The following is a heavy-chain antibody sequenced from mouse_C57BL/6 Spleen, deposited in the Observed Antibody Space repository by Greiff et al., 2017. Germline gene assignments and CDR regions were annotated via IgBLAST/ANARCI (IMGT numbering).Heavy chain of an antibody. CDR2: IDPETGGT. CDR1: GYTFTDYE. J-gene: IGHJ3*01. V-gene: IGHV1-15*01. D-gene: IGHD4-1*01. CDR3: TRELGYAY. Sequence: VKLQESGAELVRPGASVTLSCKASGYTFTDYEMHWVKQTPVHGLEWIGAIDPETGGTAYNQKFKGKAILTADKSSSTAYMELRSLTSEDSAVYYCTRELGYAYWGQGTLVTVSA.